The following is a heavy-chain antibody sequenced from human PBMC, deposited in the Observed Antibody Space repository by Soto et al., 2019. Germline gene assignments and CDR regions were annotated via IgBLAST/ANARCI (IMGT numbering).Heavy chain of an antibody. CDR1: GGSISSGGYY. CDR3: AKGEFRYFDWLPYFDY. CDR2: IYYSGST. V-gene: IGHV4-31*03. Sequence: QVQLQESGPGLVKPSQTLSLTCTVSGGSISSGGYYWSLIRQHPGKGLEWIGYIYYSGSTYYNPSLKSRLTISVDTSKNQFSLKLSSVTAADTAVYYCAKGEFRYFDWLPYFDYWGQGTLVTVSS. J-gene: IGHJ4*02. D-gene: IGHD3-9*01.